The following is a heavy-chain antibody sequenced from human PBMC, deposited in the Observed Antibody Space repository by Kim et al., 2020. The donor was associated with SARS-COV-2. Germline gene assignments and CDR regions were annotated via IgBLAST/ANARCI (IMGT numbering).Heavy chain of an antibody. CDR3: AAKLSLSSKSVTTTPYR. CDR1: GFTFTNYD. Sequence: GGSLRLSCTASGFTFTNYDMHWVRQAPGKGLEWVSGITPNRGWTRYADSVKGRFTISRDNSKNTLYLQMNSLTAEDTAVFYCAAKLSLSSKSVTTTPYRWGQGTLVTVSS. V-gene: IGHV3-23*01. CDR2: ITPNRGWT. D-gene: IGHD4-17*01. J-gene: IGHJ4*02.